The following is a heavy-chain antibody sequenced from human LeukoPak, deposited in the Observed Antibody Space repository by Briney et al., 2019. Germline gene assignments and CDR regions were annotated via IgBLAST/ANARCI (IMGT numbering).Heavy chain of an antibody. CDR3: ARGRRGDHFDY. J-gene: IGHJ4*02. D-gene: IGHD3-16*01. CDR2: FYHSGT. CDR1: GDSMSTSY. Sequence: SETLSLTCTVSGDSMSTSYWSWIRQPLGKGLEWIGYFYHSGTDYNPSLKSRVTISGDMSNNQFSLKLSSVTAADTAIYYCARGRRGDHFDYWGQGTLVSVSS. V-gene: IGHV4-59*01.